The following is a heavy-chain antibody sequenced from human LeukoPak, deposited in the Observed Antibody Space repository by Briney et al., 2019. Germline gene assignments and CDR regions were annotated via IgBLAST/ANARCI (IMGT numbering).Heavy chain of an antibody. D-gene: IGHD2-2*01. CDR2: IGSTTT. Sequence: PGGSLRLSCAASGFSTRPYSMGWVRQAPGKGLEWVSNIGSTTTYADSVKGRFTISRDNAKNSLYLQMNSLRAEDTAVYYCARDGPPAGAGDFDYWGQGTPVTVSS. CDR1: GFSTRPYS. J-gene: IGHJ4*02. V-gene: IGHV3-48*01. CDR3: ARDGPPAGAGDFDY.